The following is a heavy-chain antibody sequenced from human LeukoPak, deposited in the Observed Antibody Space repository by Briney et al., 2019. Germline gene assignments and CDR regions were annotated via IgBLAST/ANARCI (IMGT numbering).Heavy chain of an antibody. CDR1: GYTFTGYY. J-gene: IGHJ5*02. V-gene: IGHV1-2*02. Sequence: ASVKVSCKASGYTFTGYYMHWVRQAPGQGLEWMGWINPNSGGTNYAQKFQGRVTMTRDTSISTAYMELSRLRSDDTAVYYCARSTVVVVAATGWFDPWGQGTLVTVSS. CDR2: INPNSGGT. D-gene: IGHD2-15*01. CDR3: ARSTVVVVAATGWFDP.